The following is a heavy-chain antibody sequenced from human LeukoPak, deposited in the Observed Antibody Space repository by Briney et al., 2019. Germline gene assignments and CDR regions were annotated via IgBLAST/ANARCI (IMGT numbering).Heavy chain of an antibody. D-gene: IGHD3-16*02. Sequence: GGSLRLSCATSGFTFSSYGMNWVRQAPGKGLEWVSGISSSGGSTSYADSVKGRFTISRDNSKNTLYLQMNSLRAEDTAVYYCARSAFGGVIVIVDYWGQGTLVTVSS. CDR3: ARSAFGGVIVIVDY. CDR2: ISSSGGST. V-gene: IGHV3-23*01. J-gene: IGHJ4*02. CDR1: GFTFSSYG.